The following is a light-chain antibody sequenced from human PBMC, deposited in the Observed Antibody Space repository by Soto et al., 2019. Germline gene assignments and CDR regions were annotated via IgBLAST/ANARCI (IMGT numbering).Light chain of an antibody. CDR1: QSVDSTY. Sequence: EIVLTQSPGTLSLSPGERATLSCRASQSVDSTYLAWYQQKPGQAPRLLIYAASSRAAGIPDRFSGSGSGTDCTLTISRLEPEDFAVYYWQQYDTSPPLYTFGQGTKLEIK. V-gene: IGKV3-20*01. J-gene: IGKJ2*01. CDR3: QQYDTSPPLYT. CDR2: AAS.